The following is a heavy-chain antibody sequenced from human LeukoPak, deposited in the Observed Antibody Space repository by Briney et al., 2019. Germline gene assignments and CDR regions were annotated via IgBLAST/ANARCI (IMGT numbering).Heavy chain of an antibody. CDR3: ARTSNAYYDILTGYYPTLFVY. J-gene: IGHJ4*02. D-gene: IGHD3-9*01. CDR1: GGSISSYY. Sequence: SETQSLTCAVSGGSISSYYWSWIRQPPGKGLEWIGYIYYSGSTNYNPSLKSRVTISVDTSKNQFSLKLSSVTAADTAVYYCARTSNAYYDILTGYYPTLFVYGGQGTLVTVSS. CDR2: IYYSGST. V-gene: IGHV4-59*01.